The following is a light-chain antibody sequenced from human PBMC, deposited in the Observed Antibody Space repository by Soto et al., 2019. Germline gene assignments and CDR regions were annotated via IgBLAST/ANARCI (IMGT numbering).Light chain of an antibody. Sequence: EIVLTQSPGTLSLSPGERATLSCRASQSVSSNYLAWYQQKPGQAPRLLVYDASSRATGIPDRFSGSGSGTDFTLTISRLETEDFAVYYCQQYGSSYTFGPGTKVDIK. V-gene: IGKV3-20*01. CDR1: QSVSSNY. J-gene: IGKJ3*01. CDR3: QQYGSSYT. CDR2: DAS.